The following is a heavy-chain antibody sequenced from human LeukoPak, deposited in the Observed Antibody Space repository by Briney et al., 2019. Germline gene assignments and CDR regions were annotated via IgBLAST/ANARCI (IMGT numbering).Heavy chain of an antibody. CDR2: MIPILGIA. J-gene: IGHJ1*01. Sequence: GASVKVSCKASGGTFTSYAISWVRQAPGQGLEWMGRMIPILGIANYAQKFQGRVTITADKSTSTAYMELSSLRSEDTAVYYCARVIAAAGTNRLSTYHDEHWGQGTLVTVSS. D-gene: IGHD6-13*01. CDR3: ARVIAAAGTNRLSTYHDEH. CDR1: GGTFTSYA. V-gene: IGHV1-69*04.